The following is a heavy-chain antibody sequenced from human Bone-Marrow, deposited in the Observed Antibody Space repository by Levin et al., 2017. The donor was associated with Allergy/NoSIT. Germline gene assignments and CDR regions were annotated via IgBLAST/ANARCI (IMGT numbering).Heavy chain of an antibody. J-gene: IGHJ4*02. V-gene: IGHV3-33*01. Sequence: AGGSLRLSCAASGFTFSSYAMHWVRQAPGKGLEWVAFIWFDGTNKYYADSVKGRFTISRDNSKNTLYLQMNSLRAEDTAVYYCARAGRSSDWNPYYFDYWGPGTLVTVSS. CDR1: GFTFSSYA. D-gene: IGHD6-19*01. CDR2: IWFDGTNK. CDR3: ARAGRSSDWNPYYFDY.